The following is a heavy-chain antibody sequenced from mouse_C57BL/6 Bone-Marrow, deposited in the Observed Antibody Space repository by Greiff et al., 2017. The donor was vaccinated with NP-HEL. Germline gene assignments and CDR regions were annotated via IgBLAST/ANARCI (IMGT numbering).Heavy chain of an antibody. CDR2: INPGSGGT. CDR3: ARRRRIPRGGYFDV. J-gene: IGHJ1*03. V-gene: IGHV1-54*01. Sequence: QVQLQQSGAELVRPGTSVKVSCKASGYAFTNYLIEWVKQRPGQGLEWIGVINPGSGGTNYNEKFKGKATLTADKSSSTAYMQLSSLTSEDSAVYFCARRRRIPRGGYFDVWGTGTTVTVSS. CDR1: GYAFTNYL.